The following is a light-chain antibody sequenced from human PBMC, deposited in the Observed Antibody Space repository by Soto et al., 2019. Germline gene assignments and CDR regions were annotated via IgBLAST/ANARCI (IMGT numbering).Light chain of an antibody. J-gene: IGKJ1*01. CDR2: WAS. CDR1: QSVLFTSNNKNY. V-gene: IGKV4-1*01. Sequence: DIVMTQSPDSLAVSLGERATINCKSSQSVLFTSNNKNYLAWYQQKPGQSPKLLIYWASTRESGVPDRFSGSGSGTDFTLTIRSLQAEDVAVYYCQQYNNWWTFGQGTKVEIK. CDR3: QQYNNWWT.